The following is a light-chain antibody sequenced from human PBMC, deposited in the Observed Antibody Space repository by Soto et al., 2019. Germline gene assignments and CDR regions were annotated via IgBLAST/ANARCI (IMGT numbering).Light chain of an antibody. V-gene: IGKV3-11*01. Sequence: EIVLTQSPATLSLSPGERATLFCRASQSLSSFLAWFQQKPGQAPRLLIYDTSNRATGIPARFSGSGYGTDFTLTISSLEPEDFAVYFCQQRANWPLTFGGGTKVEIK. CDR2: DTS. J-gene: IGKJ4*01. CDR1: QSLSSF. CDR3: QQRANWPLT.